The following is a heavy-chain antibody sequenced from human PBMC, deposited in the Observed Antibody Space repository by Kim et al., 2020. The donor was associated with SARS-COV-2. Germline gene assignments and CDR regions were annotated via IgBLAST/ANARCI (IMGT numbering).Heavy chain of an antibody. CDR2: IYYSGST. V-gene: IGHV4-39*01. D-gene: IGHD3-10*01. Sequence: SETLSLTCTVSGGSISSSSYYWGWIRQPPGKGLEWIGSIYYSGSTYYNPSLKSRVTISVDTSKNQFSLKLSSVTAADTAVYYCARLGSGRRVSFDYWGQGTLVTVSS. J-gene: IGHJ4*02. CDR3: ARLGSGRRVSFDY. CDR1: GGSISSSSYY.